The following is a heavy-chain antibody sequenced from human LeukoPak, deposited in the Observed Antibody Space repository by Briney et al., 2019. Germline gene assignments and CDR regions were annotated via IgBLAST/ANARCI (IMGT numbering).Heavy chain of an antibody. CDR1: GVTLSSFA. V-gene: IGHV3-21*01. Sequence: GGSLRLSCAASGVTLSSFAMSWARQAPGKGLEWVSSISSSTSYIYYADSVKGRFTISRDNAKNSLYLQMNSQRAEDTAVYYCARHDTVNYDAFDIWGQGTMVTVSS. CDR3: ARHDTVNYDAFDI. CDR2: ISSSTSYI. J-gene: IGHJ3*02. D-gene: IGHD3-22*01.